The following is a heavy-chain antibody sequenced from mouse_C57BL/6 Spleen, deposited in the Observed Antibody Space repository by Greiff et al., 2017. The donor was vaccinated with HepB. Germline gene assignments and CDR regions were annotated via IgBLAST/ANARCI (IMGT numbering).Heavy chain of an antibody. CDR2: IRSKSSKYAT. V-gene: IGHV10-3*01. CDR3: VRDLYGNPLAY. J-gene: IGHJ3*01. Sequence: EVHLVESGGGLVQPKGSLKLPCAASGFTFNTYAMHWVRQAPGKGLEWVARIRSKSSKYATYYADSVKDRFTISRDDSQSMLYLQMNNLKTGDTAMYDCVRDLYGNPLAYWGQGTLVTVSA. D-gene: IGHD2-1*01. CDR1: GFTFNTYA.